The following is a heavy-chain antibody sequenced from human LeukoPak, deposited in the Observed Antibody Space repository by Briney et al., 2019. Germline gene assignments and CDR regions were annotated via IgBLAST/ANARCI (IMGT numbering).Heavy chain of an antibody. V-gene: IGHV4-59*10. Sequence: PSETLSLTCAVYGGSFSGYYWSWIRQPAGKGLEWIGRIHTSGSTNYNPSLKSRVTMSVDTSKNQFSLKLSSVTAADTAVYYCARVGYSYGIDYWGQGTLVTVSS. CDR1: GGSFSGYY. CDR3: ARVGYSYGIDY. CDR2: IHTSGST. D-gene: IGHD5-18*01. J-gene: IGHJ4*02.